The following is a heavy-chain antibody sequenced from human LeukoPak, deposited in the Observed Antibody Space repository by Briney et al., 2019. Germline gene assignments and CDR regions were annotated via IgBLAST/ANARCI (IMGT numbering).Heavy chain of an antibody. J-gene: IGHJ6*04. Sequence: ASVKVSCKASGYTFTGYYIHWVRPAPGQGLGWMGLINPNSGGTNYAQKFHGRVTMTRDTSIRTAYMELSRLRSDDTAVYYCARDSPDKAAARMDVWGKGTTVTVSS. CDR1: GYTFTGYY. CDR3: ARDSPDKAAARMDV. CDR2: INPNSGGT. V-gene: IGHV1-2*02. D-gene: IGHD6-13*01.